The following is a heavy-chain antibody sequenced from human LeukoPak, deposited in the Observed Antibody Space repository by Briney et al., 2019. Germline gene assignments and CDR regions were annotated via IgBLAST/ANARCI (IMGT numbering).Heavy chain of an antibody. CDR2: ISYDGSNK. D-gene: IGHD3-10*01. Sequence: GGSLRLSCAASGFTFSTYAMHWVRQAPGKGLEWVAVISYDGSNKYYADSVKGRFTISRDNSKNTLYLQMNSLRAEDTAVYYCAKDISRRDFGSSYYYYYYMDVWGKGTTVTVSS. J-gene: IGHJ6*03. CDR1: GFTFSTYA. CDR3: AKDISRRDFGSSYYYYYYMDV. V-gene: IGHV3-30*04.